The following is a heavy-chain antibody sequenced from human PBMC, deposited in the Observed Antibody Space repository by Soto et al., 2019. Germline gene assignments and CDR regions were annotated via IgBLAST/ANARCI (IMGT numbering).Heavy chain of an antibody. D-gene: IGHD4-17*01. V-gene: IGHV3-21*06. Sequence: GGSLRLSCAASGFTFNTYSMTWVRQAPGKGLEWFSHITSSSSHIYYADPVKGRFTISRDNAKNSLYLQMSSLRAEDTAVYYCARDLGIRATVTLDHWGQGTPVTVSS. CDR2: ITSSSSHI. CDR1: GFTFNTYS. J-gene: IGHJ5*02. CDR3: ARDLGIRATVTLDH.